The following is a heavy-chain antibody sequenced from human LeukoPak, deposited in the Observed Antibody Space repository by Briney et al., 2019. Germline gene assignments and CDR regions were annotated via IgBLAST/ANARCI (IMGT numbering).Heavy chain of an antibody. CDR3: ALPRGDGFDY. D-gene: IGHD6-25*01. J-gene: IGHJ4*02. CDR2: IYWNDDK. V-gene: IGHV2-5*01. Sequence: SGPTLVNPTQTLTLTCTFSGFSLSTRGVGVGWIRQPPGKALELLALIYWNDDKRYSPSMKSRLPITKDTSKNQVVLTTTNMDPVDTATYYCALPRGDGFDYWGQGTLVTVSS. CDR1: GFSLSTRGVG.